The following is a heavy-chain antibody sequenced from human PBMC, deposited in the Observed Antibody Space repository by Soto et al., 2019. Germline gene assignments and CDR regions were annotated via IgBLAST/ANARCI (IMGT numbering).Heavy chain of an antibody. Sequence: ASVKVSCKTSGYTFPTSAMHWVRQAPGQRLEWMGWINAANGNTKYSQKFQARVTLTRDTATSTAYMELSSLRSEDTAVYYCATPRPTVTIYRVSWGMDVWGQGTTVTVSS. CDR3: ATPRPTVTIYRVSWGMDV. CDR1: GYTFPTSA. CDR2: INAANGNT. V-gene: IGHV1-3*01. J-gene: IGHJ6*02. D-gene: IGHD4-4*01.